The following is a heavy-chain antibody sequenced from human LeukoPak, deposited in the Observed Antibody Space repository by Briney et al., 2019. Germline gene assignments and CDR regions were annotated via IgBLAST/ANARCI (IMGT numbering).Heavy chain of an antibody. Sequence: SETLSLTCTVSGGSISSGSYYWSWIRQPAGKGLEWIGRIYTSGSTNYNPSLKSRVTISVDTSKNQFSLKLSSVTAADTAVYYCARVSRDSSGWYATNYFDYWGQGTLVTVSS. V-gene: IGHV4-61*02. D-gene: IGHD6-19*01. CDR1: GGSISSGSYY. J-gene: IGHJ4*02. CDR2: IYTSGST. CDR3: ARVSRDSSGWYATNYFDY.